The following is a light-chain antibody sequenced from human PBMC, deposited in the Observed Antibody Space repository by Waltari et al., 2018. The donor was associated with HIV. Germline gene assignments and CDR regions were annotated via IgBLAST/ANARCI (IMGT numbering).Light chain of an antibody. CDR2: DAS. CDR3: QQYVSSPWT. CDR1: QSLSNSY. V-gene: IGKV3-20*01. Sequence: EVVLTQSPGTLSLSPGERATLSCRASQSLSNSYLAWYQQNPGQAPRLLIYDASSRATGIPDKFSGSGSGTDFTLTISKLEPEDFAVYYCQQYVSSPWTFGQGTKVEIK. J-gene: IGKJ1*01.